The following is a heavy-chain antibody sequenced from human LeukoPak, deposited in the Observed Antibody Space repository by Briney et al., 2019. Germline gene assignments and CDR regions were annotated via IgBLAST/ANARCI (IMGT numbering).Heavy chain of an antibody. CDR3: ARDLEPAAAGRIIGLFDP. Sequence: GGSPRLSCAASGFTFSSYAMHWVRQAPGKGLEWVAVISYDGSNKYYADSVKGRFTISRDNSKNTLYLQMNSLRAEDTAVYYCARDLEPAAAGRIIGLFDPWGQGTLVTVSS. D-gene: IGHD6-13*01. CDR1: GFTFSSYA. J-gene: IGHJ5*02. CDR2: ISYDGSNK. V-gene: IGHV3-30-3*01.